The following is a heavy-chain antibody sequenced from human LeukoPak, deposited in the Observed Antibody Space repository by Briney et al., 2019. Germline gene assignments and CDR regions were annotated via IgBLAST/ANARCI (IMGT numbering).Heavy chain of an antibody. J-gene: IGHJ2*01. V-gene: IGHV3-7*01. Sequence: QPGGSLRLSCTASGFTFSTYWMGWVRQAPGKGLEWVANIKQDGSEKYYVDSVKGRFTISGDNAKNSLYLQVNSLRAEDTAVYYCAREPLILSWRRPQTIAAAGTRDWYFDLWGRGTLVTVSS. D-gene: IGHD6-13*01. CDR1: GFTFSTYW. CDR2: IKQDGSEK. CDR3: AREPLILSWRRPQTIAAAGTRDWYFDL.